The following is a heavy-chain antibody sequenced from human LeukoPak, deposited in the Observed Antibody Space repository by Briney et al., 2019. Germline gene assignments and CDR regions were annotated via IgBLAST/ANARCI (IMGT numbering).Heavy chain of an antibody. CDR3: AGDFGD. J-gene: IGHJ4*02. Sequence: SETLSLTCTVSGGSISSYYWSWIRQTPGKGLEWIGDIYYSGSTNYNPSLKSRVTMSVDTSKNQFSLKVTSVTAADTAVYYCAGDFGDWGQGTLVTVSS. CDR1: GGSISSYY. V-gene: IGHV4-59*12. D-gene: IGHD3-10*01. CDR2: IYYSGST.